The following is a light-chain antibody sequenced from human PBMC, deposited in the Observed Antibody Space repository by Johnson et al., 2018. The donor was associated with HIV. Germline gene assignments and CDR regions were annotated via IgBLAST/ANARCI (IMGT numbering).Light chain of an antibody. CDR3: GTWDSSLSAYV. CDR1: SSNIGRNY. CDR2: DNN. V-gene: IGLV1-51*01. J-gene: IGLJ1*01. Sequence: QSILTQPPSVSAAPGQKVTISCSGSSSNIGRNYVSWYQQLPGTAPKLLIFDNNKRPSGIPDRFSASKSGTSATLGITGLQTGDEADYYCGTWDSSLSAYVFGTGT.